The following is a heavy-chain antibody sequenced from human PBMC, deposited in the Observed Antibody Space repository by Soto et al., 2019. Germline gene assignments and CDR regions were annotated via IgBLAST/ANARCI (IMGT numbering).Heavy chain of an antibody. CDR1: GFTFTSSA. V-gene: IGHV1-58*02. Sequence: SVKVSCKASGFTFTSSAMQWVRQARGQRLEWIGWIVVGSGNTNYAQKFQERVTITRDMSTSTAYMELSSLRSEDTAVYYCAADRSPIAAGDNYYYYGMDVWGQGTTVTVSS. CDR3: AADRSPIAAGDNYYYYGMDV. D-gene: IGHD6-13*01. J-gene: IGHJ6*02. CDR2: IVVGSGNT.